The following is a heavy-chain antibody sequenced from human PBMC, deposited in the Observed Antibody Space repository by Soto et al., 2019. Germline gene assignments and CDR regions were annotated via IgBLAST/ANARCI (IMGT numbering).Heavy chain of an antibody. CDR3: AKDRVGGTFYTPLGF. J-gene: IGHJ4*02. D-gene: IGHD1-7*01. Sequence: GGSLRLSCQASGFNFDNYGMHWVRQAPGKGLEWVAVITYDGSNKYYADSVKGRFTISRDNSKNTLSLHLNTLKPEDTAVYHCAKDRVGGTFYTPLGFWGQGTLVTVSS. CDR1: GFNFDNYG. V-gene: IGHV3-30*18. CDR2: ITYDGSNK.